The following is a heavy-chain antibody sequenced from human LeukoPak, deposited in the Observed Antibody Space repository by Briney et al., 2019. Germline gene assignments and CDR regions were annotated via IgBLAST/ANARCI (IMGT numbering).Heavy chain of an antibody. V-gene: IGHV1-24*01. Sequence: VASVKVSCKVSGYTLTELSMHWVRRAPGKGLEWMGGFDPEDGETIYAQKFQGRVTMTEDTSTDTAYMELSSLRSEDTAVYYCATDRSYYDSSGYIFDYWGQGTLVTVSS. J-gene: IGHJ4*02. CDR2: FDPEDGET. D-gene: IGHD3-22*01. CDR3: ATDRSYYDSSGYIFDY. CDR1: GYTLTELS.